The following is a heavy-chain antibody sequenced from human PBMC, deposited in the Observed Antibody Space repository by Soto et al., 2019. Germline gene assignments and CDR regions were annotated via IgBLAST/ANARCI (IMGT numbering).Heavy chain of an antibody. CDR2: IDGVGTGT. Sequence: EVQLVQSGGGSVQPGGSLRLSCAASGFTFTNYWMHWVRQVPGKGLVWVSRIDGVGTGTSYSDSVRGRFTISRDNAENTLYLQMNSLRAADTAVYYCTTVVEYWGQGTLVTVSS. V-gene: IGHV3-74*01. J-gene: IGHJ4*02. D-gene: IGHD2-15*01. CDR1: GFTFTNYW. CDR3: TTVVEY.